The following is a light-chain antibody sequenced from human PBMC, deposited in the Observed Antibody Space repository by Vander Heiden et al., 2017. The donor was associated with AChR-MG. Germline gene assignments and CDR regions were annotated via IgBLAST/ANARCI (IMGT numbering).Light chain of an antibody. V-gene: IGKV3-20*01. Sequence: EIVLTQSPGTLSLSPGERATLSSRASQSVSSDYLAWYQQKPGQAPRLLIYGASSRATGIPDRFSGSGSGTDFTLTISRLEPEDFVVYFCQQYGSSPQTFGPGTNLEI. CDR2: GAS. CDR3: QQYGSSPQT. CDR1: QSVSSDY. J-gene: IGKJ2*01.